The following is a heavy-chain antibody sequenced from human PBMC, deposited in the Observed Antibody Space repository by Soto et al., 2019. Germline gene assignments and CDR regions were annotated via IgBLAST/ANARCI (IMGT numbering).Heavy chain of an antibody. V-gene: IGHV4-39*01. J-gene: IGHJ5*02. CDR2: IYYSGST. CDR3: ARQGYYGSGSYYKFRWFDP. Sequence: SETLSLTCTVSGGSISSYYWGWIRQPPGKGLEWIASIYYSGSTHYNPSLKSRVTIFVDTSKNQFSLKLSSVTAADTALYYCARQGYYGSGSYYKFRWFDPWGQGTLVTVSS. CDR1: GGSISSYY. D-gene: IGHD3-10*01.